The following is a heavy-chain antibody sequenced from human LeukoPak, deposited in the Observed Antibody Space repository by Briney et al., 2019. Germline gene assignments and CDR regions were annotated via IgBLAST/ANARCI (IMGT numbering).Heavy chain of an antibody. Sequence: GASVKVSCKASGYTFTGYYMHWVRQAPGQGLEWMGWISAYNGNTNYAQKLQGRVTMTTDTSTSTAYMELRSLRSDDTAVYYCARNDYGDRAVAFDIWGQGTMVTVSS. J-gene: IGHJ3*02. V-gene: IGHV1-18*04. CDR3: ARNDYGDRAVAFDI. CDR2: ISAYNGNT. CDR1: GYTFTGYY. D-gene: IGHD4-17*01.